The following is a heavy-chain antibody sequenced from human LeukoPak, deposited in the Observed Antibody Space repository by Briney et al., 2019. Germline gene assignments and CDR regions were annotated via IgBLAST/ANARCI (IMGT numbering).Heavy chain of an antibody. J-gene: IGHJ6*02. Sequence: SETLSLTCAVYGGSFSGYYWSWIRQPPGKGLEWIGYIYYSGSTNYNPSLKSRVTISVDTSKNQSSLKLSSVTAADTAVYYCARGYVLDVWGQGTTVTVSS. D-gene: IGHD2-15*01. CDR2: IYYSGST. V-gene: IGHV4-59*01. CDR1: GGSFSGYY. CDR3: ARGYVLDV.